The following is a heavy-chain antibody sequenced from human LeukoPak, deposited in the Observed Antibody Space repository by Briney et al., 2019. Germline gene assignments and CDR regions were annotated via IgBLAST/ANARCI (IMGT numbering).Heavy chain of an antibody. Sequence: GASVKVSCKACGYTFTSYDINWVREATGQGLEWMGWMNPNSGNTGYAQKFERRVTMTRNTSISTAYIELSSLRSEDAAVYYCARTDIVVVPAASDAFDIWGQGTMVTVSS. CDR3: ARTDIVVVPAASDAFDI. J-gene: IGHJ3*02. D-gene: IGHD2-2*01. V-gene: IGHV1-8*01. CDR2: MNPNSGNT. CDR1: GYTFTSYD.